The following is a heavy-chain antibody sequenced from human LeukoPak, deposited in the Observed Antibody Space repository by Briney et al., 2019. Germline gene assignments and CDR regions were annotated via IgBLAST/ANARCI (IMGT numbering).Heavy chain of an antibody. CDR1: GGSISSGGYY. V-gene: IGHV4-30-2*01. CDR2: INHSGST. J-gene: IGHJ5*02. CDR3: ASTSCSGGSCYRGGWFDP. Sequence: PSQTLSLTCAVSGGSISSGGYYWSWIRQPPGKGLEWIGEINHSGSTNYNPSLKSRVTISVDTSKNQFSLKLSSVTAADTAVYYCASTSCSGGSCYRGGWFDPWGQGTLVTVSS. D-gene: IGHD2-15*01.